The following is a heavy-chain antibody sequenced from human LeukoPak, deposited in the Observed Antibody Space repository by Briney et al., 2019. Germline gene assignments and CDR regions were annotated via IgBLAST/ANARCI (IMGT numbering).Heavy chain of an antibody. CDR1: AFTFSNYA. CDR2: ISGSGGST. Sequence: PWGSLSCSAAGSAFTFSNYAMGWVPQAQGKGLKGWSAISGSGGSTSYTYSGKGRFTISRAISKNTLYLQMNSPRAEDTAVYYCAKDLIYYYGSGSYYNPLFVYWGQGTLVTVSS. V-gene: IGHV3-23*01. D-gene: IGHD3-10*01. CDR3: AKDLIYYYGSGSYYNPLFVY. J-gene: IGHJ4*02.